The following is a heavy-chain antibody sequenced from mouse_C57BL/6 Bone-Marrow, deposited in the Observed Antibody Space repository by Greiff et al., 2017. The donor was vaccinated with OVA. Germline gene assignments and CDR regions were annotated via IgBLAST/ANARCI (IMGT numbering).Heavy chain of an antibody. J-gene: IGHJ2*01. Sequence: EVQGVESGGGLVQPGGSLSLSCAASGFTFTDYYMSWVRQPPGKALEWLGFIRNKANGYTTEYSASVKGRFTISRDNSQRILYLQMNALRAEDSATYYCARYRQLRPYYLDYWGQGTTLTVSS. CDR3: ARYRQLRPYYLDY. V-gene: IGHV7-3*01. D-gene: IGHD3-2*02. CDR1: GFTFTDYY. CDR2: IRNKANGYTT.